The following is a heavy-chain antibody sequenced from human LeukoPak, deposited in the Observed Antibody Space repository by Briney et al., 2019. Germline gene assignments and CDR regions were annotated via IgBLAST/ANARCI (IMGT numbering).Heavy chain of an antibody. CDR2: IYYSGST. CDR1: GGSISSGGYY. CDR3: ARVREYYYGSGRAFDI. J-gene: IGHJ3*02. D-gene: IGHD3-10*01. V-gene: IGHV4-31*03. Sequence: PSETLSLTCTVSGGSISSGGYYWSWIRQHPGKGLEWIGYIYYSGSTNSNPSLRGRVTISVDTSNNQFSLKLSSVTAADTAVYYCARVREYYYGSGRAFDIWGQGTMVTVSS.